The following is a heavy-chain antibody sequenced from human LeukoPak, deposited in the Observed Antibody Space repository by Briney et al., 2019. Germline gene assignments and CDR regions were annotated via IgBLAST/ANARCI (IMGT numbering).Heavy chain of an antibody. CDR1: GFTFSSYS. J-gene: IGHJ4*02. CDR2: ISTSSNTI. Sequence: GGSLRLSCAASGFTFSSYSMNWVRQAPGKGLEWVSYISTSSNTIYYADSVKGRFTISRDNAKNPLYLQMNSLRAEDTAVYYCARALGYCSSTSCYGDFDYWGQGTLVTVSS. V-gene: IGHV3-48*01. CDR3: ARALGYCSSTSCYGDFDY. D-gene: IGHD2-2*01.